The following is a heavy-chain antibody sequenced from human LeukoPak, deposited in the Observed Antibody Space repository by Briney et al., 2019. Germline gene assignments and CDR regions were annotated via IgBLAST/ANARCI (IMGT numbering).Heavy chain of an antibody. CDR3: ARGYCSGGSCYSQSGWYFDL. V-gene: IGHV1-69*05. CDR2: IIPIFGTA. Sequence: GASVEVSCKASGGTFSSYAISWVRQAPGQGLEWMGGIIPIFGTANYAQKFQGRVTITTDESTSTAYMELSSLRSEDTAVYYCARGYCSGGSCYSQSGWYFDLWGRGTLSLSPQ. CDR1: GGTFSSYA. J-gene: IGHJ2*01. D-gene: IGHD2-15*01.